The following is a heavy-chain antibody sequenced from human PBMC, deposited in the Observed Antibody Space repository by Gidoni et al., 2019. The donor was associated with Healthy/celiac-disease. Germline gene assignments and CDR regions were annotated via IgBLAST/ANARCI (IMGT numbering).Heavy chain of an antibody. CDR2: IYYSGST. J-gene: IGHJ6*03. Sequence: GWIRQPPGKGLEWIGSIYYSGSTYYNPSLKSRVTISVDTSKNQFSLKLSSVTAADTAVYYCARAGMATIYYYYYYMDVWGKGTTVTVSS. CDR3: ARAGMATIYYYYYYMDV. D-gene: IGHD5-12*01. V-gene: IGHV4-39*01.